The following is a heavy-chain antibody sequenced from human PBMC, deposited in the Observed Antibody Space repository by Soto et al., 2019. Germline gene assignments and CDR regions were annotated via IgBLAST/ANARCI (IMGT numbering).Heavy chain of an antibody. V-gene: IGHV4-59*11. Sequence: PSETLSLTCTVSGGSINNHYWSWIRQPPGKGLEWLGYVYYNGITNYNPSLKSRVTMSVDTSKNQFSLKLSSVTAADTAVYYCARDYLGTKGNWFDHWGQGTLVTVSS. CDR3: ARDYLGTKGNWFDH. J-gene: IGHJ5*02. D-gene: IGHD2-8*01. CDR2: VYYNGIT. CDR1: GGSINNHY.